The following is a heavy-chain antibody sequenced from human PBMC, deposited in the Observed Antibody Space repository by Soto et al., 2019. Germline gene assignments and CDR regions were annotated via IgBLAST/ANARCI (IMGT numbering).Heavy chain of an antibody. CDR3: AKGDSGTSLGAFCDY. CDR1: GFTFSNYA. Sequence: GGSLRLSCAASGFTFSNYAMSWVRQAPGKGLEWVSSISGSGGSTYYADSVKGRFTISRDNSKNTLYLQMNSLRAEDTAIYYCAKGDSGTSLGAFCDYWGQGTLVTVSS. J-gene: IGHJ4*02. CDR2: ISGSGGST. V-gene: IGHV3-23*01. D-gene: IGHD2-2*01.